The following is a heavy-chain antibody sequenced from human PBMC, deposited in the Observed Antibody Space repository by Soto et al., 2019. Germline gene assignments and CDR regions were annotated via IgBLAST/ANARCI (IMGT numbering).Heavy chain of an antibody. D-gene: IGHD1-1*01. CDR1: GFTFSNYW. Sequence: GGSLRLSCAASGFTFSNYWMNWVRQAPGKGLEWVANIKEDGSEVNYVDSVKGRFTISRDNARNSVYLQMNSLRADDTAVYYCLSFWTDSWGQGTLVTVSS. V-gene: IGHV3-7*03. CDR3: LSFWTDS. CDR2: IKEDGSEV. J-gene: IGHJ4*02.